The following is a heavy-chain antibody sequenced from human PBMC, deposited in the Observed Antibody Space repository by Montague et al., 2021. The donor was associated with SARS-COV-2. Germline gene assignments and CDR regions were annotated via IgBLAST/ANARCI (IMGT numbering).Heavy chain of an antibody. J-gene: IGHJ5*02. D-gene: IGHD4-17*01. CDR3: ARDGGTVTTFLGVGYVRGGFNWFDP. V-gene: IGHV3-21*04. Sequence: SLRLSCAASGFTFSSYSMNWVRQAPGKGLEWVSSISSSSSYIYYADSVKGRFTISRDNAKNSLYLQMNSLRAEDTAVYYCARDGGTVTTFLGVGYVRGGFNWFDPWGQGTLVTVSS. CDR2: ISSSSSYI. CDR1: GFTFSSYS.